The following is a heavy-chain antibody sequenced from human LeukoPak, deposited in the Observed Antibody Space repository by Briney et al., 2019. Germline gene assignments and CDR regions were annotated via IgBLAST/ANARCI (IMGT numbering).Heavy chain of an antibody. Sequence: SDPLSLTCTVSGGSISGYYWRWLRQSPEKGLEWVRYIYYSGSPNYTPSLKSRVTISLYTSRNHFSLQLTSVTAADTAFYYCARATYTSTESKIDSWGQGILVTVSS. CDR1: GGSISGYY. CDR2: IYYSGSP. J-gene: IGHJ4*02. V-gene: IGHV4-59*07. D-gene: IGHD1-26*01. CDR3: ARATYTSTESKIDS.